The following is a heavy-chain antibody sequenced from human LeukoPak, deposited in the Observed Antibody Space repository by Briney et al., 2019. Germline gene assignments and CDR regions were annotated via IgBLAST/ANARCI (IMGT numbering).Heavy chain of an antibody. CDR1: GYTFTSYG. CDR3: ARDSAAGNEYGMDV. J-gene: IGHJ6*02. CDR2: ISAYNGNT. D-gene: IGHD6-13*01. V-gene: IGHV1-18*01. Sequence: GASVKVSCKASGYTFTSYGISWVRQAPGQGLEWMGWISAYNGNTNYAQKLQGRVTITADESTSTAYMELSSLRSEDTAVYYCARDSAAGNEYGMDVWGQGTTVTVSS.